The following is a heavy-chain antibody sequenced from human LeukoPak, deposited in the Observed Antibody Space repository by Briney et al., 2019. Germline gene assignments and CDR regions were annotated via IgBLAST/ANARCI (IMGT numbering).Heavy chain of an antibody. V-gene: IGHV3-23*01. CDR1: GFTFSSYA. CDR2: ISGSGGST. J-gene: IGHJ4*02. CDR3: ARDPGVVAFHYFDL. Sequence: GGSLRLSCAASGFTFSSYAMSWVRQAPGKGLEWVSAISGSGGSTYYADSVKGRFTISRDNSKNTVYLQMNSLRAEDTAVYYCARDPGVVAFHYFDLWGQGTLVTVSS. D-gene: IGHD3-3*01.